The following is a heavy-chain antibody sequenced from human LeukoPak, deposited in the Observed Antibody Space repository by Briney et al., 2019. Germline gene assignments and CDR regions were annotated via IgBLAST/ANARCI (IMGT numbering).Heavy chain of an antibody. J-gene: IGHJ6*02. CDR3: VTGMYCSSTSCLYYYYYGMDV. Sequence: PGGSLRLSCAASGFTFSSYAMPWVRQAPGKGLEWVAVISYDGSNKYYADSVKGRFTISRDNSKNTLYLQMNSLRAEDTAVYYCVTGMYCSSTSCLYYYYYGMDVWGQGTTVTVPS. CDR1: GFTFSSYA. V-gene: IGHV3-30-3*01. CDR2: ISYDGSNK. D-gene: IGHD2-2*01.